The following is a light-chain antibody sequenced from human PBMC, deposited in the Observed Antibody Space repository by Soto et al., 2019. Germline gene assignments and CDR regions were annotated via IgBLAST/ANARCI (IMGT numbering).Light chain of an antibody. J-gene: IGLJ2*01. Sequence: QLVLTQPPSASASLGASVTLTCTLSSGYNNYKVDWYQQRPGKGPRFVMRVGTGGIVGSKGDGIPDRFSVSGSGLNRYLTIKNIQADDESDYHCGADHGSGRNYVVVFGGGTKVTVL. CDR3: GADHGSGRNYVVV. CDR2: VGTGGIVG. CDR1: SGYNNYK. V-gene: IGLV9-49*01.